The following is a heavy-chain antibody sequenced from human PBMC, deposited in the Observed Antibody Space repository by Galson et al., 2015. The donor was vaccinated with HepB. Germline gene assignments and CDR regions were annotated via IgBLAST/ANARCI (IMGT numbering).Heavy chain of an antibody. V-gene: IGHV1-69*13. Sequence: SVKVSCKASGDIFSSYAISWVRQAPGQRLEWMGRIIPIFGTINDAQKFQGRVTITADQSTRTAHMELRSLRFEDTAIYYCARDGRVLDCGSTSCYSLRRWGLSDDAFDIWGQGTMVTVSS. CDR3: ARDGRVLDCGSTSCYSLRRWGLSDDAFDI. J-gene: IGHJ3*02. CDR2: IIPIFGTI. CDR1: GDIFSSYA. D-gene: IGHD2-2*01.